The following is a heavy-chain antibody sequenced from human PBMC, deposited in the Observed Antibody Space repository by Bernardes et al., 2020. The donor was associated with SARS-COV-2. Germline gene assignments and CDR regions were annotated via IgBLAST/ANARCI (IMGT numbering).Heavy chain of an antibody. D-gene: IGHD3-22*01. CDR3: AKDAYHVYYDSAGYFDF. Sequence: GSLRLSCVVSGFTCGSRAISWLRQAPGRGLEWVSSISGGAEMTYYADSVKGRFTISRDNSKNTLYLQMDSLATEDTAIYSCAKDAYHVYYDSAGYFDFWGRGTPVTVSS. CDR1: GFTCGSRA. J-gene: IGHJ5*01. V-gene: IGHV3-23*01. CDR2: ISGGAEMT.